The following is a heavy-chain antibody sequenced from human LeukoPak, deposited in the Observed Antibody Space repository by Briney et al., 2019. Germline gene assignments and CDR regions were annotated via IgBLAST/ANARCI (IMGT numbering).Heavy chain of an antibody. D-gene: IGHD2-15*01. Sequence: GGSLRLSCAASGFTFSSSAMSWVRQAPGKGLEWVSAISNNGGYTYYADSVQGQFTISRDNSKSTLCLQMNSLRAEDTAVYYCAKQLGYCSDGSCYFPYWGQGTLVTVSS. CDR2: ISNNGGYT. J-gene: IGHJ4*02. CDR1: GFTFSSSA. CDR3: AKQLGYCSDGSCYFPY. V-gene: IGHV3-23*01.